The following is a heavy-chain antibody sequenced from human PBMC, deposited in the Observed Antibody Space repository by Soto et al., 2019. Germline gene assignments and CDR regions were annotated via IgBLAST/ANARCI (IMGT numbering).Heavy chain of an antibody. CDR2: ISYDGSNK. Sequence: QVQLVESGGGVVQPGRSLRLSCGASGFTFSSCGMHWVRQAPGKGLEWVTAISYDGSNKYYADSVKGRFTISRDNSKNMLYLQMNSLTAEDTAVYYCAKGRSGSWTFDYCGQGTLVTVSS. CDR3: AKGRSGSWTFDY. CDR1: GFTFSSCG. J-gene: IGHJ4*02. D-gene: IGHD6-13*01. V-gene: IGHV3-30*18.